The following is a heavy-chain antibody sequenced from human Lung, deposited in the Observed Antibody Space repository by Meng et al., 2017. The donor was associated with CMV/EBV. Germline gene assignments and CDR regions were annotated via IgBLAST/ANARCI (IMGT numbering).Heavy chain of an antibody. D-gene: IGHD2-15*01. CDR3: ARGTAIVQYISSGLDI. Sequence: SVKVSCKASGGTFTGYAVGWVRQAPGQGLEWMGGIIPILGTVNYAQNFQDRVTITADESTVTAYMELSSLRSEDTAVYYCARGTAIVQYISSGLDIWGQGXMVPVSS. CDR2: IIPILGTV. CDR1: GGTFTGYA. V-gene: IGHV1-69*13. J-gene: IGHJ3*02.